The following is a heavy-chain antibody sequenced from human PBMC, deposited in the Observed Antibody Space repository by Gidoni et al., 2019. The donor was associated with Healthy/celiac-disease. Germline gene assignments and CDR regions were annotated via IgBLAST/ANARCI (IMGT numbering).Heavy chain of an antibody. V-gene: IGHV3-30*18. D-gene: IGHD5-18*01. CDR2: ISYDGSNK. CDR1: RFPFSSYG. Sequence: QVQLVESGGGVVQPGRSLRLSCAASRFPFSSYGRHWVRQAPGKGLEWVAVISYDGSNKYYADSVKGRFTISRDNSKNTLYLQMNSLRAEDTAVYYCAKGGYSYGDFDYWGQGTLVTVSS. CDR3: AKGGYSYGDFDY. J-gene: IGHJ4*02.